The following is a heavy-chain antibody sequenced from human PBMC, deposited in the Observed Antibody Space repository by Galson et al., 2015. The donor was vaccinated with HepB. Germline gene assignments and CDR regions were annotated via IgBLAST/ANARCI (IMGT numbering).Heavy chain of an antibody. CDR1: GYTFTSYG. J-gene: IGHJ6*03. V-gene: IGHV1-18*01. D-gene: IGHD2-15*01. CDR3: ARIAATRYYYYMDV. CDR2: ISAYNGNT. Sequence: SVKVSCKASGYTFTSYGISWVRQAPGQGLEWMGWISAYNGNTNYAQKLQGRVTMTTDTSTSTAYMELRSLRSDDTAVYYCARIAATRYYYYMDVWGKGTTVTVSS.